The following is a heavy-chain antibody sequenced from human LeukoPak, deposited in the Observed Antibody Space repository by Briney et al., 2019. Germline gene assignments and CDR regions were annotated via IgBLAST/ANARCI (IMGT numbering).Heavy chain of an antibody. V-gene: IGHV3-53*04. J-gene: IGHJ6*02. Sequence: PGGSLRLSCAASGFTVSSNYMSWVRQAPGKGLEWVSVIYSGGSTYYADSVKGRLTISRHNSKNTLYLQMNSLRAEDTAVYYCARDQGGDAGYYGMDVWGQGTTVTVSS. CDR2: IYSGGST. CDR1: GFTVSSNY. CDR3: ARDQGGDAGYYGMDV. D-gene: IGHD2-21*01.